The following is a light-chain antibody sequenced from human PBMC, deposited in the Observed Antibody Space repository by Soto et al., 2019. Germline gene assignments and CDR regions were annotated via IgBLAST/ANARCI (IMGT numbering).Light chain of an antibody. V-gene: IGKV3D-15*01. CDR2: GAS. J-gene: IGKJ4*01. CDR1: QSGSNN. Sequence: EIVLTQSPATLSVSPGERAALSCRASQSGSNNLAWYQQKAGQPPRLIIFGASTRATGIPARFSGSGSEAEFALTISTLQSEDFAVYYCQQYSVWPLTFGGGTKVDI. CDR3: QQYSVWPLT.